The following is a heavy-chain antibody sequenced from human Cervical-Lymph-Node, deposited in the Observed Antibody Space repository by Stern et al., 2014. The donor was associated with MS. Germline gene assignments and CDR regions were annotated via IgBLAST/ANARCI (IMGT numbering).Heavy chain of an antibody. CDR1: GYTFTDYY. Sequence: VQLVESGPEVKNPGASVRVSCKASGYTFTDYYFHWVRQSSAQGLEWMGRINPHNGGTDYAQKFQGRVTITRDRSINTAYMHLSSLTSDDAAVYYCAREGSVTNALDIWGQGTMVSVSS. D-gene: IGHD3-10*01. V-gene: IGHV1-2*06. CDR2: INPHNGGT. CDR3: AREGSVTNALDI. J-gene: IGHJ3*02.